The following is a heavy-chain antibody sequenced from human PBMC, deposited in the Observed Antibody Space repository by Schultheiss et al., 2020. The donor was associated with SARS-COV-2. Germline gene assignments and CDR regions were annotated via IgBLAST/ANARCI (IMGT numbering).Heavy chain of an antibody. V-gene: IGHV3-33*08. J-gene: IGHJ4*02. CDR1: GFTFSSYS. Sequence: GGSLRLSCAASGFTFSSYSMNWVRQAPGKGLEWVAVIWYDGSNKYYADSVKGRFTISRDNSKSTLYLQMNNLRVEDTAVYYCGVAIDIVTVPPARVDYWGQGTLVTVSS. CDR3: GVAIDIVTVPPARVDY. CDR2: IWYDGSNK. D-gene: IGHD2-2*01.